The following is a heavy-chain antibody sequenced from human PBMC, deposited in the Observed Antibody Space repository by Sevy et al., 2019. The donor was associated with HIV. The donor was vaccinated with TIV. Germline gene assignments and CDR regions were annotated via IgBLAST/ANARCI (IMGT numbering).Heavy chain of an antibody. CDR3: ARGSPIFGVRAYYYGMDV. Sequence: GGSLRLSCAASGFTFSSYAMHWVRLAPGKGLEWVAVLSYDGSNKYYADSVKGRFTISRDNSKNKLYLQMNSLRAEDTAVYYCARGSPIFGVRAYYYGMDVWGQGTTVTVSS. D-gene: IGHD3-3*02. J-gene: IGHJ6*02. CDR2: LSYDGSNK. CDR1: GFTFSSYA. V-gene: IGHV3-30-3*01.